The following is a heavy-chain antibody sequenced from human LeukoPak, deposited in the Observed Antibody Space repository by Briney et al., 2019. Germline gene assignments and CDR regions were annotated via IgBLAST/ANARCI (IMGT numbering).Heavy chain of an antibody. CDR2: IYYSGST. CDR1: GGSISSYY. D-gene: IGHD6-19*01. J-gene: IGHJ5*02. Sequence: SETLSLTCTVSGGSISSYYWSWIRQPPGKGLEWIGYIYYSGSTNYNPSLKSRVTISVDTSKNQFSLKLSSVTAADTAVYYCARGKEVAGNRFEPWGQGTLVTVSS. V-gene: IGHV4-59*01. CDR3: ARGKEVAGNRFEP.